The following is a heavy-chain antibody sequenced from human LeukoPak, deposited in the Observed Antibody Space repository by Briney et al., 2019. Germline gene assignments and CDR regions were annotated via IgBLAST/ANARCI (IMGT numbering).Heavy chain of an antibody. V-gene: IGHV1-46*01. D-gene: IGHD1-1*01. CDR3: ARCYQLGDGMDV. J-gene: IGHJ6*02. Sequence: GASVKVSCKASGYTFTSYYMHWVRQAPGQGLEWMGIINPSGGSTSYAQKFQGRVTITADESTSTAYMELSSLRSEDTAVYYCARCYQLGDGMDVWGQGTTVTVSS. CDR2: INPSGGST. CDR1: GYTFTSYY.